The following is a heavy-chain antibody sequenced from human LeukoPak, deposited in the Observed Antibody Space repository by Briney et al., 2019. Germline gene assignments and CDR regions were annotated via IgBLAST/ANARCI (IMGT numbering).Heavy chain of an antibody. Sequence: SGTLSLTCAVSGGSISSSNWWSWVRQPPGKGLEWIGEIYHSGSTNYNPSLKSRVTISVDTSKNQFSLKLSSVTAADTAVYYCARASGIQLWQAIDYWGQGTLVTVSS. CDR3: ARASGIQLWQAIDY. CDR1: GGSISSSNW. J-gene: IGHJ4*02. V-gene: IGHV4-4*02. CDR2: IYHSGST. D-gene: IGHD5-18*01.